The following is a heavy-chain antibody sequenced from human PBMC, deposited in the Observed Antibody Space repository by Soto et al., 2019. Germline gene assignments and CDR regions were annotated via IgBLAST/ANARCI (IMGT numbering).Heavy chain of an antibody. Sequence: PSETLSLTCTVSGGSISSGGYYWSWIRQHPGKGLEWIGYIYYSGSTYYNPSLKSRVTISVDTSKNQFSLKLSSVTAADTAVYYCARAGLAAANWFDPWGQGTLVTVSS. D-gene: IGHD6-25*01. CDR2: IYYSGST. V-gene: IGHV4-31*03. CDR1: GGSISSGGYY. J-gene: IGHJ5*02. CDR3: ARAGLAAANWFDP.